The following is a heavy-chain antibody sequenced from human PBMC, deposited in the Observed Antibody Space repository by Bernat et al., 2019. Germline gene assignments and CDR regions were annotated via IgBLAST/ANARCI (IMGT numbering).Heavy chain of an antibody. V-gene: IGHV3-9*01. CDR1: GFTFDDYA. Sequence: EVQLVESGGGLVQPGRSLRLSCAASGFTFDDYAMHWVRQAPGKGLEWVSGISSDGSTTSYADSVKGRFTISRDNAKNTLFLQMNSLSAEDTAVYFCAREGSDTPYNWFDHWGQGTLVTVS. CDR2: ISSDGSTT. J-gene: IGHJ5*02. CDR3: AREGSDTPYNWFDH. D-gene: IGHD5-18*01.